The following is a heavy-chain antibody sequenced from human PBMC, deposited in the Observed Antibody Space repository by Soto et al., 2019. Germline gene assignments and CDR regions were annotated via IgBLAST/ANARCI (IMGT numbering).Heavy chain of an antibody. J-gene: IGHJ6*02. Sequence: GGSLRLSCAASGFTFSSYAMSWVRQAPGKGLEWVSAISGSGGSTYYADSVKGRFTISRDNSKNTLYLQMNSLRAEDTAVYYCAKDWLERRGDYYYYGIDVWGPGTTVTVYS. CDR3: AKDWLERRGDYYYYGIDV. V-gene: IGHV3-23*01. CDR1: GFTFSSYA. D-gene: IGHD1-1*01. CDR2: ISGSGGST.